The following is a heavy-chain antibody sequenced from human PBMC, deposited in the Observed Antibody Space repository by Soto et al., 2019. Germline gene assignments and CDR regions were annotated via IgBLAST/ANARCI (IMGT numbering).Heavy chain of an antibody. Sequence: SETLSLTCTVSGGSISSGGYYWSWIRQHPGKGLEWIGYIYYSGSTYYNPSLKSRVTISVDTSKNQFSLKLSSVTAADTAVYYCARGLGEQQLVRIYFDYWGQGTLVTVSS. V-gene: IGHV4-31*03. CDR1: GGSISSGGYY. J-gene: IGHJ4*02. CDR3: ARGLGEQQLVRIYFDY. D-gene: IGHD6-13*01. CDR2: IYYSGST.